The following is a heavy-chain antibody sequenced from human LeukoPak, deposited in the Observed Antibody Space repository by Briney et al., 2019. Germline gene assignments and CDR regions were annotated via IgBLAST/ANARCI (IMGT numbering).Heavy chain of an antibody. CDR3: ARRRKLTMVRGVGNWFDP. V-gene: IGHV4-38-2*02. CDR2: INHSGST. J-gene: IGHJ5*02. Sequence: SETLSLTCTVSGYSISSGYYWGWIRQPPGKGLEWIGEINHSGSTNYNPSLKSRVTISVDTSKNQFSLKLSSVTAADTAVYYCARRRKLTMVRGVGNWFDPWGQGTLVTVSS. CDR1: GYSISSGYY. D-gene: IGHD3-10*01.